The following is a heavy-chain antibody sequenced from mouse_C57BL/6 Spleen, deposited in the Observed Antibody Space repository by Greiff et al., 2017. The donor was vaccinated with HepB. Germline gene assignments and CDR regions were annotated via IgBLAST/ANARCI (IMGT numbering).Heavy chain of an antibody. V-gene: IGHV1-52*01. CDR1: GYTFTSYW. Sequence: QVQLKQPGAELVRPGSSVKLSCKASGYTFTSYWMHWVKQRPIQGLEWIGNIDPSDSETHYNQKFKDKATLTVDKSSSTAYMQLSSLTSEDSAVYYCAREGLLGYYFDYWGQGTTLTVSS. CDR3: AREGLLGYYFDY. CDR2: IDPSDSET. J-gene: IGHJ2*01. D-gene: IGHD2-3*01.